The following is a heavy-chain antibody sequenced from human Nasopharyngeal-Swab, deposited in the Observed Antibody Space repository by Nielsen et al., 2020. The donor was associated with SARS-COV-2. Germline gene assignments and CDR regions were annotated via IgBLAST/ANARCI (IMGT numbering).Heavy chain of an antibody. J-gene: IGHJ4*02. CDR1: RFTFSSYA. CDR2: ISGSGGST. CDR3: AKRPYCGSNSCYYYFDY. V-gene: IGHV3-23*01. Sequence: GGSLRLSCAASRFTFSSYAMSWVRQAPGKGLEWVSAISGSGGSTYYADSVKGRFTISRDNSKNTLYLQMNSLRAEDKAVYYCAKRPYCGSNSCYYYFDYWGQGTLVTVSS. D-gene: IGHD2-2*01.